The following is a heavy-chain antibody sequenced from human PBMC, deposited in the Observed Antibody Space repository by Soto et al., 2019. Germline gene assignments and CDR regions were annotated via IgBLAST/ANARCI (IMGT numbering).Heavy chain of an antibody. CDR1: GFTFDDYA. J-gene: IGHJ5*02. CDR3: VAHTPEST. V-gene: IGHV3-9*01. CDR2: ISWNSGSI. Sequence: GGSLRLSCAASGFTFDDYAMHWVRQAPGKGLEWVSGISWNSGSIGYADSVKGRFTISRDNAKNSLYLQMNSLRAGDTALYYCVAHTPESTWGQGTLVTVSS.